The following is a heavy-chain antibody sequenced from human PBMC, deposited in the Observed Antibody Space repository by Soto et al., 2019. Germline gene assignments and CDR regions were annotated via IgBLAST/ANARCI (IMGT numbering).Heavy chain of an antibody. Sequence: GGSLRLSCAASGFTFSSYSMNWVRQAPGKGLEWVSSISSSSSYIYYADTVKGRFTIHRDNAKNSLDLQMNSLRAEDTAVYYCARDQYQLLRSIYYYMDVWGKGTTVTVSS. CDR1: GFTFSSYS. CDR2: ISSSSSYI. D-gene: IGHD2-2*01. J-gene: IGHJ6*03. CDR3: ARDQYQLLRSIYYYMDV. V-gene: IGHV3-21*01.